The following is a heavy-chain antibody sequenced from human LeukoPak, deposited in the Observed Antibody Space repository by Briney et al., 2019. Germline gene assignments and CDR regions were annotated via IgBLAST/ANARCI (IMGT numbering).Heavy chain of an antibody. Sequence: GGSLRLSCAASGFTFSSYEMNWVRQAPGKGLEWVALIYYDGSHKYYADSVKGRFTISRDNSKNTVYLQMNSLRAEDTAVYYCVRDPRNYCSNGICYTDGFDIWGQGTMVAVSS. CDR1: GFTFSSYE. D-gene: IGHD2-8*01. CDR2: IYYDGSHK. CDR3: VRDPRNYCSNGICYTDGFDI. V-gene: IGHV3-33*08. J-gene: IGHJ3*02.